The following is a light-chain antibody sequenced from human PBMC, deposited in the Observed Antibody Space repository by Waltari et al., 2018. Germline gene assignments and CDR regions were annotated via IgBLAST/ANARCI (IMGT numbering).Light chain of an antibody. CDR3: QQYNNWRT. V-gene: IGKV3-15*01. CDR1: QSISRN. J-gene: IGKJ2*01. Sequence: EVLMTQSPATLSVSPGESATLSCRASQSISRNLAWYQQKPGQVPRPLIYGASTRAPGIPASFSGSGSGTDFTLTISGLQSEDVAVYYCQQYNNWRTFGQGTKVEI. CDR2: GAS.